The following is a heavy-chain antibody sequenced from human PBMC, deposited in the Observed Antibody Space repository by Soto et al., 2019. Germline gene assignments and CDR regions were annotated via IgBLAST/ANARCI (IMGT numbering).Heavy chain of an antibody. Sequence: RGESLKISCKGSGYSFTSYWIGWVRQMPGKGLEWMGIIYPGDSDTRYSPSFQGQVTISADKSISTAYLQWSSLKASDTAMYYCARHGNSRDGYNYNGRPYYYYGMDVWGQGTTVTVSS. J-gene: IGHJ6*02. D-gene: IGHD5-12*01. CDR3: ARHGNSRDGYNYNGRPYYYYGMDV. V-gene: IGHV5-51*01. CDR1: GYSFTSYW. CDR2: IYPGDSDT.